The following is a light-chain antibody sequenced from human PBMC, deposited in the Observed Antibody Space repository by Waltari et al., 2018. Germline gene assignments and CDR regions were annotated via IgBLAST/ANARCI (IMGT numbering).Light chain of an antibody. Sequence: DIQMTQSPSSLSASVGDRVTITCQASQDITNYLNWYQQKPGKAPKLQIYDASNLETRVPSRFSGSGSGTDFTFTISSLQPDDVATYYCQHYQNFSRAFGQGTKVEI. J-gene: IGKJ1*01. V-gene: IGKV1-33*01. CDR1: QDITNY. CDR2: DAS. CDR3: QHYQNFSRA.